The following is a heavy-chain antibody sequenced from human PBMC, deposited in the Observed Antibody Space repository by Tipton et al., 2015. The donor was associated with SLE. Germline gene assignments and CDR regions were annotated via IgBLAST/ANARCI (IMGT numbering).Heavy chain of an antibody. J-gene: IGHJ4*02. CDR3: ARGEGSSWFSYYFDY. CDR1: GFTFSSYW. Sequence: SLRLSCAASGFTFSSYWMSWVRQAPGKGLEWVANIKQDGSEKYYVDSVKGRFTISRDNAKNSLYLQMNSLRAEDTAVYYCARGEGSSWFSYYFDYWGQGTLVTVSS. D-gene: IGHD6-13*01. V-gene: IGHV3-7*01. CDR2: IKQDGSEK.